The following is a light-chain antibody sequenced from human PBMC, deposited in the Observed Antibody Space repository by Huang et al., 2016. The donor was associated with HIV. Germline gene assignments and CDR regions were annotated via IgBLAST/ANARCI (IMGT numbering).Light chain of an antibody. CDR3: QQYYSTPT. Sequence: DIQMTQSPSSLSPSVGDRVTITCRASQGISNSLAWYQQKPGKAPKLLLHATSRLESGAPARFSGGGSGTYYTPTISSLQPEDFATYYCQQYYSTPTFGQGTKVEIK. J-gene: IGKJ1*01. CDR2: ATS. V-gene: IGKV1-NL1*01. CDR1: QGISNS.